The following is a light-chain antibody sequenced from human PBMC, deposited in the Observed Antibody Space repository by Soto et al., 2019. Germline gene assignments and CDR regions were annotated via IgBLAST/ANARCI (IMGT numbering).Light chain of an antibody. CDR3: QQFNVYPLT. Sequence: DIQLTQSPSFLSASVGDRVTITCRASQDIRDFLAWYQQKPGKAPKLLIYAASTLQTGVPTRFSGIASGTEFTLIISNLQPADFATYYCQQFNVYPLTFGGGTKVEIK. CDR1: QDIRDF. CDR2: AAS. J-gene: IGKJ4*01. V-gene: IGKV1-9*01.